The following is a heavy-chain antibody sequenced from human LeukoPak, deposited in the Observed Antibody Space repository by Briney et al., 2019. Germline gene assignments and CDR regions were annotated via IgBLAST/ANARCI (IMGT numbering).Heavy chain of an antibody. CDR1: GFTFSSYG. J-gene: IGHJ4*02. D-gene: IGHD5-12*01. V-gene: IGHV3-33*01. CDR2: IWYDGSNK. CDR3: ARAYSGFSSRGFDY. Sequence: PGRSLRLSCATSGFTFSSYGVHWVRQPPGKGLEWVADIWYDGSNKYYADSVKGRFTISRDNSKNTVSLQMTSLRAEDTAVYYCARAYSGFSSRGFDYWGQGTLVSVSS.